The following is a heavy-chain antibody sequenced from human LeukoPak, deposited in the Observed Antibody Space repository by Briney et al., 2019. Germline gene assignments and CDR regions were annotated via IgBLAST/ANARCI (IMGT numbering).Heavy chain of an antibody. Sequence: PGGSLRLSCAASGFTFSSYTMNWVRQPPGKGLEWVSNIGTSSTTIYYADSVKGRFTISRDNAKNSLYLQMNSLRADDTAVYYCARARGSSGINYWGQGTLVTVSS. D-gene: IGHD6-6*01. CDR2: IGTSSTTI. V-gene: IGHV3-48*01. CDR3: ARARGSSGINY. J-gene: IGHJ4*02. CDR1: GFTFSSYT.